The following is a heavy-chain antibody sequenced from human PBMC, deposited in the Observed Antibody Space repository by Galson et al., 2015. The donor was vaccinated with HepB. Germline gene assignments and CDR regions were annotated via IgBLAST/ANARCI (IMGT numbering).Heavy chain of an antibody. CDR3: ARDPYSSSWFDY. CDR2: IDGDGGGI. Sequence: SLRLSCAVAGFTVSSNYMTWVRQSPGKGLVWVSRIDGDGGGIAYADAVKGRFTISRDNAKNTLYLQMNSLRVEDTAAYYCARDPYSSSWFDYWGQGTLVTVSS. CDR1: GFTVSSNY. D-gene: IGHD6-13*01. J-gene: IGHJ5*01. V-gene: IGHV3-74*01.